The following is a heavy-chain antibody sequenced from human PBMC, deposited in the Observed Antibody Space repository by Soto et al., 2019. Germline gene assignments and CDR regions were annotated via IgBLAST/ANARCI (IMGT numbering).Heavy chain of an antibody. CDR2: IYYSGST. Sequence: QVQLQESGPGLVKPSETLSLTCTVSGGSVSSGSYYWSWIRQPPGKGLEWIGYIYYSGSTNYNPSLKSRVTIAVDTSKNQLSLKLSSVTAADPAVYYCARGIRGNWFDPWGQGTLVTVSS. J-gene: IGHJ5*02. D-gene: IGHD5-18*01. CDR1: GGSVSSGSYY. V-gene: IGHV4-61*01. CDR3: ARGIRGNWFDP.